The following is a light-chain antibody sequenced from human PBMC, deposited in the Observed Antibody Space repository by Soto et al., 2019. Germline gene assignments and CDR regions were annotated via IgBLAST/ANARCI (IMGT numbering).Light chain of an antibody. CDR2: KAS. J-gene: IGKJ1*01. Sequence: DIRMTQSPSTLSASVGDTVTITYRASQSINKWLAWYQQKPGKAPKLLIYKASSLESRVPSSFSGSGSGTEFTLTISSLQPDDFATYYCQHYSSHSGTVGPGTKVDIK. CDR1: QSINKW. CDR3: QHYSSHSGT. V-gene: IGKV1-5*03.